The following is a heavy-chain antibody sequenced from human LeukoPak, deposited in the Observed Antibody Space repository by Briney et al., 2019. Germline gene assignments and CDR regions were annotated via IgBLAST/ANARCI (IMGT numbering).Heavy chain of an antibody. V-gene: IGHV4-61*02. CDR1: GGSISSGSYY. J-gene: IGHJ4*02. Sequence: PSQTLSLTCTVSGGSISSGSYYWSWIRQPAGKGLEWIGRIYTSGSTNYNPSLKSRVTISVDTSKNQFSLKLSSVTAADTAVYYCARRSPYGSGSSRRDRLQYYFDYWGQGTLVTVSS. D-gene: IGHD3-10*01. CDR3: ARRSPYGSGSSRRDRLQYYFDY. CDR2: IYTSGST.